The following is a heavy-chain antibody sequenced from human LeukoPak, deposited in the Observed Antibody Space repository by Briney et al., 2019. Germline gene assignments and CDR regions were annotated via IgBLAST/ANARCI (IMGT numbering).Heavy chain of an antibody. Sequence: GGSLRLSCAASGFTFSSYAMHWVRQAPGKGLEWVAVISYDGSNKYYADSVKGRFTISRDNSKNTLYLQMNSLRAEDTAVYYCARDEAAVTTAFLFGYWGQGTLVTVSS. J-gene: IGHJ4*02. CDR1: GFTFSSYA. D-gene: IGHD4-17*01. V-gene: IGHV3-30*01. CDR2: ISYDGSNK. CDR3: ARDEAAVTTAFLFGY.